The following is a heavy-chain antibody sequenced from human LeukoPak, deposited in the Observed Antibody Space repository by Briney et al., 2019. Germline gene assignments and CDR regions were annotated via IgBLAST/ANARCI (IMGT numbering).Heavy chain of an antibody. Sequence: SETLSLTCAVYGGSFSGYYWSWIRQPPGKGLEWIGEINHSGGTNYNPSLKSRVTISVDTSKNQFSLKLSSVTAADTAVYYCARGIVSHFDYWGQGTLVTVSS. CDR1: GGSFSGYY. J-gene: IGHJ4*02. V-gene: IGHV4-34*01. CDR3: ARGIVSHFDY. D-gene: IGHD1-26*01. CDR2: INHSGGT.